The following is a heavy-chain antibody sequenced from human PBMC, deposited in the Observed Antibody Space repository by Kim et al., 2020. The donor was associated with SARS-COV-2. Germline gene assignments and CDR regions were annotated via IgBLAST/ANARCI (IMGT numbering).Heavy chain of an antibody. D-gene: IGHD3-10*01. CDR3: ARSQYYFGSGIDY. V-gene: IGHV4-34*01. Sequence: NYNTSLKSRVTISVDTSKNQFSLKLSSVTAADRAVYYCARSQYYFGSGIDYWGQGTLVTVSS. J-gene: IGHJ4*02.